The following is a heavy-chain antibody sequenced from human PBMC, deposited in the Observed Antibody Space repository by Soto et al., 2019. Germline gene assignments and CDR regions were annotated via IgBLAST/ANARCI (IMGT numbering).Heavy chain of an antibody. CDR1: GFTFSSYA. V-gene: IGHV3-30-3*01. Sequence: QVQLVESGGGVVQPGRSLRLSCAASGFTFSSYAMHWVRQAPGKGLDWVAVISYDGSNKYYVDSVKGRFTISRDHSKNTLYLQMNSLRAKDTAVYYCEREFWEMAATSAFDIWGQGTMVTVS. CDR2: ISYDGSNK. J-gene: IGHJ3*02. CDR3: EREFWEMAATSAFDI. D-gene: IGHD3-3*01.